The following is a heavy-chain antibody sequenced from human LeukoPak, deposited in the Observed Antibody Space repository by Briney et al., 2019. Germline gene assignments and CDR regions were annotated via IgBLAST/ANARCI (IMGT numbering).Heavy chain of an antibody. Sequence: GESLRLSCAASGFTFSSYWMSWVRQAPGKGLEWVANIKQDGSEKYYVDSVKGRFTISRDNAKNSLYLQMNSLRAEDTAVYYCARVGDIVATSPDYWGQGTLVTVSS. J-gene: IGHJ4*02. V-gene: IGHV3-7*01. D-gene: IGHD5-12*01. CDR3: ARVGDIVATSPDY. CDR1: GFTFSSYW. CDR2: IKQDGSEK.